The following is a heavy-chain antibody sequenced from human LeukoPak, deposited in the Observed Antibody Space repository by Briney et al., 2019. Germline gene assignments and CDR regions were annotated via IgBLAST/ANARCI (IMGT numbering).Heavy chain of an antibody. Sequence: GGSLRLSCAASGFTFSSYAVSWVRQAPGKGLEWVSAISGSGGSTYYADSVKGRFTISRDNSKNTLYLQMNSLRAEDTAVYYCARKSYYDFWSGYFATFVYWGQGTLVTVSS. J-gene: IGHJ4*02. V-gene: IGHV3-23*01. D-gene: IGHD3-3*01. CDR2: ISGSGGST. CDR3: ARKSYYDFWSGYFATFVY. CDR1: GFTFSSYA.